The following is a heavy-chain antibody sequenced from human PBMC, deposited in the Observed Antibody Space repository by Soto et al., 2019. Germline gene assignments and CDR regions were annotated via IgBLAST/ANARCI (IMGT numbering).Heavy chain of an antibody. CDR2: ISYDGSSK. CDR3: TNGRRQQPPLD. CDR1: GFTFSNYV. D-gene: IGHD6-13*01. Sequence: GGLRVSCTASGFTFSNYVMQWVRQAPGKGLEWVAVISYDGSSKFYADSEGRFTISRDNSKNTLYLQMNSLRAEDTAVYYCTNGRRQQPPLDWGQGTLVTVSS. V-gene: IGHV3-30*18. J-gene: IGHJ4*02.